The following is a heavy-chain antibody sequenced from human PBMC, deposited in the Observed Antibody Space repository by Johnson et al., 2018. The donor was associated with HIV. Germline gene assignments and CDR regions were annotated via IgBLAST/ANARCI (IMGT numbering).Heavy chain of an antibody. CDR3: ARVVMITFGGVIALDAFDI. D-gene: IGHD3-16*02. V-gene: IGHV3-53*01. J-gene: IGHJ3*02. CDR2: IYSGGST. CDR1: GFTVSSNY. Sequence: VLLVESGGGLIQPGGSLRLSCAASGFTVSSNYMSWVRQAPGKGLEWVSVIYSGGSTYYADSVKGRFSLSRDNANNSLYLQMNSLRAEDTALYYCARVVMITFGGVIALDAFDIWGQGTMVTVS.